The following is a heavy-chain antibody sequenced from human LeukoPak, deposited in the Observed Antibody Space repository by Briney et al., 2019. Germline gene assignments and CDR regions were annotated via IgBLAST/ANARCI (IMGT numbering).Heavy chain of an antibody. CDR2: ISAYNGNT. V-gene: IGHV1-18*01. CDR3: AAHDYGDYPYYFDY. D-gene: IGHD4-17*01. J-gene: IGHJ4*02. Sequence: ASVKVSCKASGYTFTSYGISWVRQAPGQGLEWMGWISAYNGNTNYAQKLQGRVTMTTDTSTSTAYMELRSLRSDDTAVYYCAAHDYGDYPYYFDYWGQGTLATVSS. CDR1: GYTFTSYG.